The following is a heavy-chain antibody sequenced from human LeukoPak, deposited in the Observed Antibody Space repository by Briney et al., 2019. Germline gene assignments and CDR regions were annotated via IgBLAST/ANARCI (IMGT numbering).Heavy chain of an antibody. D-gene: IGHD5-12*01. J-gene: IGHJ6*02. CDR1: GFTFSSYA. Sequence: GGSLTLSCAASGFTFSSYAMHWVRQAPGKGLEWVAFIRYDGSNKNADSVKGRFTISRDNSKNTLYLQMNSLRAEDTAVYYCARENVDIVATTMYYYYYGMDVWGQGTTVTVSS. V-gene: IGHV3-30*02. CDR2: IRYDGSNK. CDR3: ARENVDIVATTMYYYYYGMDV.